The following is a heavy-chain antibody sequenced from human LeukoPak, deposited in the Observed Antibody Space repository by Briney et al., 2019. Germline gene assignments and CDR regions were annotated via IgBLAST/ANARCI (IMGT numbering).Heavy chain of an antibody. CDR1: GFTFSNYW. V-gene: IGHV3-74*01. Sequence: GGSLRLSCAASGFTFSNYWMHWVRQAPGKGLVWVSRIHSDGSATYYADSVRGRFTISRDNAKNTLYLQMNSLRAEDTAVYYCARSVFGANSRGLAYWGQGILVTVSS. CDR2: IHSDGSAT. J-gene: IGHJ4*02. D-gene: IGHD4/OR15-4a*01. CDR3: ARSVFGANSRGLAY.